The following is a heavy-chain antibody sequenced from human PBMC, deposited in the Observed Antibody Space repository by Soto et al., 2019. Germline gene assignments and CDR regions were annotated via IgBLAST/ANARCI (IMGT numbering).Heavy chain of an antibody. V-gene: IGHV3-11*01. Sequence: RRLSCATSGFTFSDYYMSWIRQAPGKGLEWVSYIGTRGNTKYYADSVRGRFTISRDNAKNSLYLQMNSLRADDTAVYYCARDGTEYYGEYYDYWGQGIPVTVSS. CDR1: GFTFSDYY. D-gene: IGHD4-17*01. J-gene: IGHJ4*02. CDR2: IGTRGNTK. CDR3: ARDGTEYYGEYYDY.